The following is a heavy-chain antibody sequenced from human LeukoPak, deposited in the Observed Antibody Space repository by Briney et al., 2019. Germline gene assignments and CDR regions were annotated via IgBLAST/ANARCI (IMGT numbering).Heavy chain of an antibody. V-gene: IGHV3-43D*04. CDR3: AKDILGSYQSYGMDV. CDR2: ISWDGGST. J-gene: IGHJ6*04. CDR1: GFTFDDYA. Sequence: GGSLRLSCAASGFTFDDYAMHWVRQAPGKGLEWVSLISWDGGSTYYADSVKGRFTISRDNSKNSLYLQMNSLRAEGTALYYCAKDILGSYQSYGMDVWGKGTTVTVSS. D-gene: IGHD2-15*01.